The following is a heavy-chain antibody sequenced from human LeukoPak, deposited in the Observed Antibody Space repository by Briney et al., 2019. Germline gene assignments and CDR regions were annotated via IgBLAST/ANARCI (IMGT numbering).Heavy chain of an antibody. CDR1: GGTFSSYA. Sequence: SVKVSCXASGGTFSSYAISWVRQAPGQGLEWMGGIIPIFGTANYAQKFQGRVTITADESTSTAYMELSSLRSEDTAVYYCAISRAGWVVTYAFDIWGQGTMVTVSS. CDR2: IIPIFGTA. V-gene: IGHV1-69*01. D-gene: IGHD2-21*02. J-gene: IGHJ3*02. CDR3: AISRAGWVVTYAFDI.